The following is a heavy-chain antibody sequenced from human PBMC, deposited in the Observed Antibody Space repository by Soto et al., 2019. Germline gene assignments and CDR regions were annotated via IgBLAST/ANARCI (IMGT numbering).Heavy chain of an antibody. CDR2: ISYGGSNK. D-gene: IGHD3-10*01. Sequence: QVQLVESGGGVVQPGRSLRLSCAASGFTFSSYGMQWVRQAPGKGLEWVAVISYGGSNKYYADSVKGRFTISRDNSKNTLHLQMDSRRAEDTAVYYCAKDKGEKGGRDGMAAWGQGTTVTVSS. CDR3: AKDKGEKGGRDGMAA. V-gene: IGHV3-30*18. CDR1: GFTFSSYG. J-gene: IGHJ6*02.